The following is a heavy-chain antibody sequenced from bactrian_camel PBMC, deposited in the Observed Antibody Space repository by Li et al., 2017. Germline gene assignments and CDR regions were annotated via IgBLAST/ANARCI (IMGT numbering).Heavy chain of an antibody. CDR3: AKGWGFDFGY. CDR2: IDYSGPI. D-gene: IGHD5*01. V-gene: IGHV3S63*01. J-gene: IGHJ6*01. CDR1: GFTLYDSD. Sequence: HVQLVESGGGSVQAGETLRLSCTFSGFTLYDSDMGWHRQAPGNECEMVSTIDYSGPIYYEASVEGRFTISQDNAKSEVYLQLSSLKTEDTAMYYCAKGWGFDFGYWGQGTQVTVS.